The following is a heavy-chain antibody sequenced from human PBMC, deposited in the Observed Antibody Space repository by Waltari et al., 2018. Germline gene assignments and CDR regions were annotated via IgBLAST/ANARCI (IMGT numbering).Heavy chain of an antibody. CDR3: ARGLGAVAGINGGSFDY. D-gene: IGHD6-19*01. V-gene: IGHV4-34*01. Sequence: QVQLQQWGAGLLKPSETLSLTCAVYGGSFSGYYWSWIRQPPGKGLEWIGEINHSGSTNYNPSLKSRVTISVDTSKNQFSLKLSSVTAADTAVYYCARGLGAVAGINGGSFDYWGQGTLVTVSS. J-gene: IGHJ4*02. CDR2: INHSGST. CDR1: GGSFSGYY.